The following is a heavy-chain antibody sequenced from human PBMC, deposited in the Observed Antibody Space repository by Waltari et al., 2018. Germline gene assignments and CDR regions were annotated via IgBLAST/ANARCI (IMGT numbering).Heavy chain of an antibody. CDR3: ASRISGATVTDY. D-gene: IGHD4-4*01. CDR1: GGSFSGYY. Sequence: QVQLQQWGAGLLKPSETLSLTCAVYGGSFSGYYWSWIRQPPGKGLEWIGEINQSGSTNYNPSLKRRVTISVDTSKNQFSLKLSSGTAADTAVYYCASRISGATVTDYWGQGTLVTVSS. CDR2: INQSGST. J-gene: IGHJ4*02. V-gene: IGHV4-34*01.